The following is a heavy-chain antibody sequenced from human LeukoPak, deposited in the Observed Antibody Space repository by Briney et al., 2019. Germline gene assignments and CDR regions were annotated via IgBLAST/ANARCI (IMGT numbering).Heavy chain of an antibody. J-gene: IGHJ3*02. V-gene: IGHV4-39*07. CDR2: IYYSGST. Sequence: SETLSLTCTVSGGSISSSSYYWGWIRQPPGKGLEWIGSIYYSGSTNYNPSLKSRVTISVDTSKNQFSLKLSSVTAADTAVYYCARVGTDDAFDIWGQGTMVTVSS. CDR3: ARVGTDDAFDI. D-gene: IGHD7-27*01. CDR1: GGSISSSSYY.